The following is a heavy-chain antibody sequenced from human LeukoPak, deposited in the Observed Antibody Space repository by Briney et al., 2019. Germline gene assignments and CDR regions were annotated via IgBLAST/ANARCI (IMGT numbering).Heavy chain of an antibody. CDR1: GGSFSGYY. CDR2: INHSGST. CDR3: ARGRYYYDSSGYYGENFDY. V-gene: IGHV4-34*01. J-gene: IGHJ4*02. Sequence: SETLSLTCAVYGGSFSGYYWSWIRQPPGKGLEWIGEINHSGSTNYNPSLKSRVTISVDTSKNQFSLKLSSVTAADTAVYYCARGRYYYDSSGYYGENFDYWGQGTLVTVSS. D-gene: IGHD3-22*01.